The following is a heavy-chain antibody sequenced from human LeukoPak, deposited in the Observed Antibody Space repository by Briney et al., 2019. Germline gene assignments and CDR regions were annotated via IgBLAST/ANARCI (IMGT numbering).Heavy chain of an antibody. CDR1: GFTFSSYG. J-gene: IGHJ3*02. Sequence: PGGSLRLSCAASGFTFSSYGMHWVRQAPGKGLEWVAVIWYDGSNKYYADSVKGRFTISRDNSKNTLYLQMNSLRAEDTAVYYCARGMSSGRYAVDIWGQGTMVPVSS. CDR3: ARGMSSGRYAVDI. V-gene: IGHV3-33*01. D-gene: IGHD6-19*01. CDR2: IWYDGSNK.